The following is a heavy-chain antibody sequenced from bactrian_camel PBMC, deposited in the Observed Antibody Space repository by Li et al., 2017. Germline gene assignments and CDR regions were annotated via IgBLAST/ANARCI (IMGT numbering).Heavy chain of an antibody. D-gene: IGHD1*01. CDR3: AADPGLGMDIGTWLRRPIWAHST. J-gene: IGHJ4*01. CDR2: INSGGGST. V-gene: IGHV3S31*01. CDR1: GFTFSSYA. Sequence: VQLVESGGGLVQPGGSLRLSCAVSGFTFSSYAMSWVRQAPGKGLEWVSAINSGGGSTYYADSVKGRFTISMDSAGNTLNLQMNSLDPEDTATYYCAADPGLGMDIGTWLRRPIWAHSTWGQGTQVTVST.